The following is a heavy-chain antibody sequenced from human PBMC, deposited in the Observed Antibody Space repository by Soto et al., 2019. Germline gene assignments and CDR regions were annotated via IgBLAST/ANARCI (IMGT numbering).Heavy chain of an antibody. Sequence: GASVKVSCKASGCTFSSYAISWVRQAPGQGLEWMGGIIPIFGTANYAQKFQGRVTITADESTSTAYMELSSLRSEDTAVYYCARDQEWCSGGSCYSTVFDYWGQGTLVTVSS. CDR1: GCTFSSYA. V-gene: IGHV1-69*13. D-gene: IGHD2-15*01. CDR3: ARDQEWCSGGSCYSTVFDY. J-gene: IGHJ4*02. CDR2: IIPIFGTA.